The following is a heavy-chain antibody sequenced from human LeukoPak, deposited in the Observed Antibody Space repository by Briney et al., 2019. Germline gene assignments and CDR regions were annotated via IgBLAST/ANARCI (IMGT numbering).Heavy chain of an antibody. V-gene: IGHV3-30*02. J-gene: IGHJ4*02. CDR2: IRYDGSNK. Sequence: GGSLRLSCAASGFTFSSYGMHRVRQAPGKGLEWVAFIRYDGSNKYYADSVKGRFTISRDNSKNTLYLQMNSLRAEDTAVYYCAKDAEDIVVVVAASFDYWGQGTLVTVSS. CDR1: GFTFSSYG. D-gene: IGHD2-15*01. CDR3: AKDAEDIVVVVAASFDY.